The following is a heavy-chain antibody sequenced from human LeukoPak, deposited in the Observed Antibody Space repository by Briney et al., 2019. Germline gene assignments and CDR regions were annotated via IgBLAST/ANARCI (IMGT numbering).Heavy chain of an antibody. D-gene: IGHD3-22*01. V-gene: IGHV1-18*01. J-gene: IGHJ3*02. CDR3: ARGYYYDSSGYYCVPRETSDAFDI. Sequence: VASVKVSCKASGYTFTSYGISWVRQAPGQGLEWMGWISAYNGNTNYAQKLQGRVTMTTDTSTSTAYMELRSLRSDDTAVYYCARGYYYDSSGYYCVPRETSDAFDIWGQGTMVTVSS. CDR1: GYTFTSYG. CDR2: ISAYNGNT.